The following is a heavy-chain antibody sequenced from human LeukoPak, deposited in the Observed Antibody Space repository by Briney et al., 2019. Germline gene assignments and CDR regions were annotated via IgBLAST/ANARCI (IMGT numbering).Heavy chain of an antibody. D-gene: IGHD6-6*01. CDR1: GGSISSGDYY. CDR2: IYYSGST. V-gene: IGHV4-30-4*01. CDR3: AREYSSSSADYFDY. Sequence: PSETLSLTCTVSGGSISSGDYYWSWVRQPPGKGLEWIGYIYYSGSTYYNPSLKSRVTISVDTSKNQLSLKLSSVTAADTAVYYCAREYSSSSADYFDYWGQGTLVTVSS. J-gene: IGHJ4*02.